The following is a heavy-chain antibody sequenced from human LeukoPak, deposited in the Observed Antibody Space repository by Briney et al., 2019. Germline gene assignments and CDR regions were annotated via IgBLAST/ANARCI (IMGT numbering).Heavy chain of an antibody. CDR2: IYTTGST. Sequence: SQTLSLTCTVSGGSISSNSYYWSWIRQPAGKGLEWIGHIYTTGSTNYNPSLKSRVTISVDTSKNQFSLKLSSVTAADTAVYYCVRTTKGPMAWGQGTLVTVSS. D-gene: IGHD1-1*01. V-gene: IGHV4-61*09. CDR1: GGSISSNSYY. CDR3: VRTTKGPMA. J-gene: IGHJ5*02.